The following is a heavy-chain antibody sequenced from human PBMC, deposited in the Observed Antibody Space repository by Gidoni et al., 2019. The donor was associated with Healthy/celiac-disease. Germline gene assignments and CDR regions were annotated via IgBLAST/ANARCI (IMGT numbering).Heavy chain of an antibody. CDR1: GFTFSSYW. V-gene: IGHV3-7*01. Sequence: EVQLVESGGGLVQPGGSLRLSCAASGFTFSSYWMSWVRQAPGKGLEWVANIKQDGSEKYYVYSVKGRFTISRDNAKNSLYLQMNSLRAEDTAVYYCARDSYGDYVDVVSYGMDVWGQGTTVTVSS. CDR2: IKQDGSEK. D-gene: IGHD4-17*01. J-gene: IGHJ6*02. CDR3: ARDSYGDYVDVVSYGMDV.